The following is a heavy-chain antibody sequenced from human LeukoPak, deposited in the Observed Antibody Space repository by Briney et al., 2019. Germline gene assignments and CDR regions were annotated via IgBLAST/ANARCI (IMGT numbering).Heavy chain of an antibody. D-gene: IGHD4-23*01. J-gene: IGHJ4*02. CDR2: IYSGGST. CDR3: AGSTTVAYY. Sequence: PGGSLRLSCAASGFTVGSYYMNWVRQAPGKGLEWVSVIYSGGSTSSADSVKGRFTISRDNSKNTPYLQMNSLRAEDTAVYYCAGSTTVAYYWGQGTLVTVSS. V-gene: IGHV3-53*01. CDR1: GFTVGSYY.